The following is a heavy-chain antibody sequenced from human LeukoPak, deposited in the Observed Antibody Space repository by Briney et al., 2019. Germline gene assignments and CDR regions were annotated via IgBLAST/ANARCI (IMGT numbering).Heavy chain of an antibody. CDR3: ARGADYYDSSGSFDY. J-gene: IGHJ4*02. CDR2: INPDSGGT. Sequence: ASVKVSCKASGYTFTGYYMHWVRQAPGQGLEWMGWINPDSGGTNYAQKFQGRVTMTRDTSISTAYMELSRLRSDDTAVYYCARGADYYDSSGSFDYWGRGTLVTVSS. V-gene: IGHV1-2*02. CDR1: GYTFTGYY. D-gene: IGHD3-22*01.